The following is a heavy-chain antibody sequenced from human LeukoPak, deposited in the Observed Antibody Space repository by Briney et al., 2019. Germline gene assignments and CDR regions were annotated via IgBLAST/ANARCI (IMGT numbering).Heavy chain of an antibody. V-gene: IGHV4-39*01. D-gene: IGHD4-17*01. Sequence: SETLSLTCTVSGGSISSSSYYWGWIRQPPGKGLEWIGSIYYSGSTYYNPSLKSRVTISVDTSKNQFSLKLSSVTAADTAVYYCAAPVTTVTTAAFDIWGQGTMVTVSS. CDR3: AAPVTTVTTAAFDI. CDR2: IYYSGST. J-gene: IGHJ3*02. CDR1: GGSISSSSYY.